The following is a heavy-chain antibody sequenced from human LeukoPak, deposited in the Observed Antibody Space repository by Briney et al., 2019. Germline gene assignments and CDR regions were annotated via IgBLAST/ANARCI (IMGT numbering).Heavy chain of an antibody. CDR1: GGSFSGYY. D-gene: IGHD3-22*01. Sequence: SETLSLTCAVYGGSFSGYYWSWIRQPPGKGLEWIGEINHSGSTNYNPSLKSRVTISVDTSKNQFSLKLSSVTAADTAVYYCAREYYYDSSPPGYWGQGTLVTVSS. CDR3: AREYYYDSSPPGY. V-gene: IGHV4-34*01. J-gene: IGHJ4*02. CDR2: INHSGST.